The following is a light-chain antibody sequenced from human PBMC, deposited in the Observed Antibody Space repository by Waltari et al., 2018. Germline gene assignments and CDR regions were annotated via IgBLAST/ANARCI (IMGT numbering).Light chain of an antibody. CDR3: LLYFGGAQLWV. V-gene: IGLV7-43*01. Sequence: QTVVTQEPSLTVSPGGTVTLTCASSTGAVTSGYYPNWFQQKPGQAPRPLIYSTSNKHSWTPARFAGCLLGGKAALTLSCVQPEDEAEYYCLLYFGGAQLWVFGGGTKLTVL. CDR2: STS. CDR1: TGAVTSGYY. J-gene: IGLJ3*02.